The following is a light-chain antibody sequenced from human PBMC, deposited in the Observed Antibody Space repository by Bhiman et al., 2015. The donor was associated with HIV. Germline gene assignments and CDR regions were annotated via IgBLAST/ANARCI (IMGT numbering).Light chain of an antibody. Sequence: QSALTQPASVSGSPGQSITISCTGTSSDVGGYNYVSWYQQHPGKAPKLMIYDVSNRPSGVSNRFSGSKSANTASLTISELQAEDEADYYCSSYASSGPSHVIFGGGTKLTVL. CDR2: DVS. V-gene: IGLV2-14*03. CDR1: SSDVGGYNY. CDR3: SSYASSGPSHVI. J-gene: IGLJ2*01.